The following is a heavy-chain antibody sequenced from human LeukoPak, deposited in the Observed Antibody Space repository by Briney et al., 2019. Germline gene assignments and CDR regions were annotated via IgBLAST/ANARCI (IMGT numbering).Heavy chain of an antibody. D-gene: IGHD2-21*02. CDR2: ISSSSSRI. CDR3: ARGQAYCGGDCYRAFDI. V-gene: IGHV3-48*02. CDR1: VFSFTTYT. Sequence: VGSLRLSCAASVFSFTTYTINSVPHAPRKGLEWVSYISSSSSRIWYADSVKGRFTICRDNAKNSLYLKMNSLRDEDTAVYYCARGQAYCGGDCYRAFDIWGQGTMVTVSS. J-gene: IGHJ3*02.